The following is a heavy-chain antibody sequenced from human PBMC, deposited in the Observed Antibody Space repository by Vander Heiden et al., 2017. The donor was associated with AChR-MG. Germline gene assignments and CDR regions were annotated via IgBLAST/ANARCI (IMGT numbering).Heavy chain of an antibody. Sequence: RLSCAASGFTFSNAWMSWVRQAPGKGLEWVGRIKSKTDGGTTDYAAPVKGRFTISRDDSKNTLYLQMNSLKTEDTAVYYCTTDPSYYDILTGYLHIDYWGQGTLVTVSS. CDR3: TTDPSYYDILTGYLHIDY. CDR2: IKSKTDGGTT. CDR1: GFTFSNAW. J-gene: IGHJ4*02. V-gene: IGHV3-15*01. D-gene: IGHD3-9*01.